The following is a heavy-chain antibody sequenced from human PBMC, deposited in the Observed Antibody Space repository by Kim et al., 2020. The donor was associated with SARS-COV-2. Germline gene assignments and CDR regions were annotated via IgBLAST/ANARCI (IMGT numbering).Heavy chain of an antibody. V-gene: IGHV4-34*01. CDR3: ARGGNGGRVFDP. Sequence: NSNPSAKRRSHTSGDASKNQFSLKLSSVTAADTAVYYCARGGNGGRVFDPWGQGTLVTVSS. J-gene: IGHJ5*02. D-gene: IGHD1-26*01.